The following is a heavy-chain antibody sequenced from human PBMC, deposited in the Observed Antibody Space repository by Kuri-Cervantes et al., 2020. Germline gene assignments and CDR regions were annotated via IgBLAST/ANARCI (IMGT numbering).Heavy chain of an antibody. Sequence: GGSLRLSCAASGFIFSNYWMSWVRQAPGKGLEWVTNINQDGSDKYYMDSVKGRFTISRDNAKNSLYLQMNSLRAEDTAVYYCAASAAEHDYWGQGTLVTVSS. CDR2: INQDGSDK. J-gene: IGHJ4*02. CDR3: AASAAEHDY. V-gene: IGHV3-7*01. CDR1: GFIFSNYW. D-gene: IGHD6-13*01.